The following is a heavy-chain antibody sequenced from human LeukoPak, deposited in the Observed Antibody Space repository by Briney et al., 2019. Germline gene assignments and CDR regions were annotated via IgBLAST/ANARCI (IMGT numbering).Heavy chain of an antibody. D-gene: IGHD1-26*01. Sequence: RGSPRLSCAASGFTFSTYEMNWVRQAPGKGLEWVSYISSSGGTIYYADSVKGRFTISRDNAKNSLYLQMNSLRVEDTALYYCASGAQSDYWGQGTLVTASS. V-gene: IGHV3-48*03. CDR2: ISSSGGTI. J-gene: IGHJ4*02. CDR3: ASGAQSDY. CDR1: GFTFSTYE.